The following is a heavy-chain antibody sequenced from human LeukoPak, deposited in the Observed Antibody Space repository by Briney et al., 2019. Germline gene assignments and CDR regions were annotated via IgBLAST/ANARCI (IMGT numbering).Heavy chain of an antibody. V-gene: IGHV4-34*01. Sequence: SETLSLTCAVYGGSFSGYYRSWIRQPPGKGLEWIGEINHSGSTNYNPSLKSRVTISVDTSKNQFSLKLSSVTAADTAVYYCASFESRDIVATXHAXDIXXQGTMVTVXS. CDR2: INHSGST. D-gene: IGHD5-12*01. J-gene: IGHJ3*02. CDR1: GGSFSGYY. CDR3: ASFESRDIVATXHAXDI.